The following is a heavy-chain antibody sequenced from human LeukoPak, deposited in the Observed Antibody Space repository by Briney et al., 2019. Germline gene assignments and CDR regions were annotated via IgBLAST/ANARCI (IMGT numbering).Heavy chain of an antibody. Sequence: KAGGSLRLSCAASGFTFSSYSMNWVRQAPGKGLEWVSSISSSSSYIYYADSVKGRFTISRDNAKNSLYLQMNSLRAEDTAVYYCARAYYNDSSGYYYGDYWGQGTLVTVSS. D-gene: IGHD3-22*01. J-gene: IGHJ4*02. CDR2: ISSSSSYI. V-gene: IGHV3-21*01. CDR3: ARAYYNDSSGYYYGDY. CDR1: GFTFSSYS.